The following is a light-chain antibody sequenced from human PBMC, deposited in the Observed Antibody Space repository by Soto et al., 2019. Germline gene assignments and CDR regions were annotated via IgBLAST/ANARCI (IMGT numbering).Light chain of an antibody. J-gene: IGLJ3*02. Sequence: QAVVTQEPSLSVSPGGTVTLTCGSSTGAVTSGHYPYWFQQKPGQVPRTLNYDTSHKQSWTPGRFSGYLLGGKAALTLARAPPEDEAEYCCVRSYSGARAMVFGGGTKLTVL. V-gene: IGLV7-46*01. CDR3: VRSYSGARAMV. CDR1: TGAVTSGHY. CDR2: DTS.